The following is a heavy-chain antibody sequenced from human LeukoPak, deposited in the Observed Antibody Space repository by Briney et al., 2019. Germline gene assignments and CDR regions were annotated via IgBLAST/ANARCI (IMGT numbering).Heavy chain of an antibody. CDR1: GYTFTSYY. CDR2: INPSGGST. J-gene: IGHJ4*02. CDR3: ARDLWIAAAGRSAYGSSGWHEVVSY. V-gene: IGHV1-46*01. D-gene: IGHD6-13*01. Sequence: ASVKVSCKASGYTFTSYYMHWVRQAPGQGLEWMGIINPSGGSTSYAQKFQGRVTMTRDTSTSTVYMELSSPRSEDTAVYYCARDLWIAAAGRSAYGSSGWHEVVSYWGQGTLVTVSS.